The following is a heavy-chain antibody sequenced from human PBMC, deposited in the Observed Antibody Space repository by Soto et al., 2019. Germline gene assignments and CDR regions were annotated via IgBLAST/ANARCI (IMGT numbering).Heavy chain of an antibody. Sequence: SETLSLTCAVYGGSFSGYYWSWIRQPPGKGLEWIGEINHSGSTNYNPSLKSRVTISVDTSKNQFSLKLSSVTAADTAVYYCARGGPYSSSFRGGYYYYYYMDVWGKGTTVTVSS. CDR3: ARGGPYSSSFRGGYYYYYYMDV. J-gene: IGHJ6*03. CDR1: GGSFSGYY. V-gene: IGHV4-34*01. D-gene: IGHD6-13*01. CDR2: INHSGST.